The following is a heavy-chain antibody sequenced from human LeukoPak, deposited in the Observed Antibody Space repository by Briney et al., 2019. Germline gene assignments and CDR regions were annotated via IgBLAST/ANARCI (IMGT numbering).Heavy chain of an antibody. CDR3: RHGRHLWDGDSHDYAFEL. J-gene: IGHJ3*01. CDR2: SHVSGNT. V-gene: IGHV4-4*09. CDR1: GDSIDSYY. Sequence: SETLSLTCSVPGDSIDSYYWSWIRQPPGKGLDWIGFSHVSGNTRYSPSLRGRATVSVDTSKNQVSLKLASVTAADSAVYCARHGRHLWDGDSHDYAFELRGQGTLVTVSS. D-gene: IGHD1-26*01.